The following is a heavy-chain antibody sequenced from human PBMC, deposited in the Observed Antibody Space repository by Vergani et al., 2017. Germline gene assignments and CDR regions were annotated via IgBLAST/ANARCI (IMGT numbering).Heavy chain of an antibody. Sequence: QVHLVESGGGVVQPGRSLRLSCVVSGFISSYYRMHWVRQAPGKGLEWVAVITYDGTQKYYADSVKGRFTISRDNSKSTLYLQMNSLRTEDTAVYYCETKSCGRTGCQIGYFDEWGQGTLVTVSS. CDR1: GFISSYYR. D-gene: IGHD1-1*01. J-gene: IGHJ1*01. CDR3: ETKSCGRTGCQIGYFDE. CDR2: ITYDGTQK. V-gene: IGHV3-30*03.